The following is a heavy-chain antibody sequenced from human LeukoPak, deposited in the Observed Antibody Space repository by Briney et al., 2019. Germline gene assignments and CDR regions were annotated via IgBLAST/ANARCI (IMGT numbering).Heavy chain of an antibody. D-gene: IGHD1-1*01. CDR1: GGSISSGSHY. V-gene: IGHV4-39*01. J-gene: IGHJ4*02. CDR3: ARQNHGQLPTIDY. Sequence: SETLSLTCTVSGGSISSGSHYWGWIRQPPGKGLEWIGSIYYSGSTYYNPSLESRITLSVDTSKSQFSLKLSSATAADTAVYYCARQNHGQLPTIDYWGQGTLVTVSS. CDR2: IYYSGST.